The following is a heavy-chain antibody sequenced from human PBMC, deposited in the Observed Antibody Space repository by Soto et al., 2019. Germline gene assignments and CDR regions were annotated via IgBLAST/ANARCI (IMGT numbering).Heavy chain of an antibody. CDR1: GDTFNFYT. CDR2: IIPMLVRS. D-gene: IGHD3-10*01. CDR3: ATTYGSGSTHFDY. J-gene: IGHJ4*02. V-gene: IGHV1-69*02. Sequence: QVQLVQSGAEVKKPGSSVRVSCTASGDTFNFYTISWVRQVPGQGPEWMGRIIPMLVRSNYAQKFQGRVTIMADKSTSRVYMDLSGLPSEDTAVYYCATTYGSGSTHFDYWGQGTLVTVSS.